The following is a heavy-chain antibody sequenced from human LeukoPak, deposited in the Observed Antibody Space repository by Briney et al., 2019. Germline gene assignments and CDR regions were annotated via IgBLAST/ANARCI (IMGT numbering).Heavy chain of an antibody. Sequence: ASVKVSCKASGGTFSSYAISWVRQAPGQGLEWMGGIIPIFGTANYAQKFQGRVTITADESTSTAYMELSSLRSEDTAVYYCAGGLVTAMAYNWFDPWGQGTLVTVSS. J-gene: IGHJ5*02. V-gene: IGHV1-69*01. CDR2: IIPIFGTA. CDR1: GGTFSSYA. CDR3: AGGLVTAMAYNWFDP. D-gene: IGHD5-18*01.